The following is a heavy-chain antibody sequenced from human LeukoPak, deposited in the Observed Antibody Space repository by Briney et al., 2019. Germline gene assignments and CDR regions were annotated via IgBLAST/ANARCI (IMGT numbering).Heavy chain of an antibody. D-gene: IGHD6-19*01. Sequence: PGGSLRLPCAASGFTFSSYAMHWVRQAPGKGLEWVAVISYDGSNKYYADSVKGRFTISRDNSKNTLYLQMNSLRAEDTAVYYCARDNSVADYFDYWGQGTLVTVSS. CDR1: GFTFSSYA. J-gene: IGHJ4*02. CDR2: ISYDGSNK. CDR3: ARDNSVADYFDY. V-gene: IGHV3-30-3*01.